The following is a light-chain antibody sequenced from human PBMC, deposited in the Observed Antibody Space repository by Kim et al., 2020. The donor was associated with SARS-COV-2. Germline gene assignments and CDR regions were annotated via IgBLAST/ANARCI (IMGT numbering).Light chain of an antibody. CDR3: NSRDSTGDHLGV. CDR1: SLRSYY. J-gene: IGLJ3*02. V-gene: IGLV3-19*01. CDR2: GKN. Sequence: SSELTQDPAVFVALGQTVRITCQGDSLRSYYASWYQQKPGQAPVLVIYGKNNRPSGIPDRFSGSGSRNTASLTITGAQAEDEADYYCNSRDSTGDHLGVFGGGTQLTVL.